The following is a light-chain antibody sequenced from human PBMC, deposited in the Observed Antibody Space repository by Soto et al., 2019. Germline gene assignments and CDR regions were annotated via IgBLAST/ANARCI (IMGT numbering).Light chain of an antibody. J-gene: IGKJ4*01. CDR3: QQYGNSPCA. CDR1: QCVRSSY. V-gene: IGKV3-20*01. CDR2: GAS. Sequence: AGQCVRSSYFAWYQQKPGQAPRLLIFGASTRAPGIPDRFSGSGSGTSFACAISNLEPEDFALFYCQQYGNSPCAFGGGTQGGYQ.